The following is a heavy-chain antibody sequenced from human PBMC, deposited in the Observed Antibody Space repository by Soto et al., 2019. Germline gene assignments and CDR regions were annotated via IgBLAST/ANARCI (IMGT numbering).Heavy chain of an antibody. CDR1: W. J-gene: IGHJ4*02. D-gene: IGHD3-10*01. V-gene: IGHV4-4*02. CDR3: DVEGAGSYFDY. CDR2: IYHSGST. Sequence: WSIRNRQPPGKGLEWIGEIYHSGSTNYNPTLKSRVTMSADKSKNQFSLKLSSVTAADTAVYYWDVEGAGSYFDYCGQGTVVPVSS.